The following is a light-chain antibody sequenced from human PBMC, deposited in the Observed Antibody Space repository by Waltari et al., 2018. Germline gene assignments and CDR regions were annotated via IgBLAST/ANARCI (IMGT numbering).Light chain of an antibody. V-gene: IGLV2-14*03. CDR1: GRGVSASDY. CDR2: DVT. CDR3: SSQTPDGVVL. J-gene: IGLJ3*02. Sequence: QSALTQPASVSASPGQSITISCSGVGRGVSASDYVSWYQHHPGKAPQVIIYDVTSRPSGVSDRFSASKSGNTASLTISRLQPEDEGDYYCSSQTPDGVVLFGGGTKLTVL.